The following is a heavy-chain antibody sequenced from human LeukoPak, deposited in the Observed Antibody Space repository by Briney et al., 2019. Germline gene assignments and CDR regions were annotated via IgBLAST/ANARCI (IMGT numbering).Heavy chain of an antibody. CDR1: GFTFDDYA. Sequence: PGGSLRLSCAASGFTFDDYAMHWVRQAPGKGLEWVSGISWNSGSIGYADSVKGRSTISRDNAKNSLYLRMNSLRAEDTALYYCAKDISLGPVNPFDYWGQGTLVTVSS. D-gene: IGHD4-17*01. V-gene: IGHV3-9*01. J-gene: IGHJ4*02. CDR2: ISWNSGSI. CDR3: AKDISLGPVNPFDY.